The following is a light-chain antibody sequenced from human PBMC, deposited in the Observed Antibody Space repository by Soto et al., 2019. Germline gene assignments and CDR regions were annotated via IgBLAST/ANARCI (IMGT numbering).Light chain of an antibody. CDR1: SSDVGGYNY. CDR3: SSYTSTSTPFV. Sequence: QSALTQPASVSGSPGQSITISCTGTSSDVGGYNYVSWYQQYPGKAPKLIISEVSNRPSGVSNHFSGSKSGNTASLTISGLQAEDEADYYCSSYTSTSTPFVFGTGTKVTVL. CDR2: EVS. J-gene: IGLJ1*01. V-gene: IGLV2-14*01.